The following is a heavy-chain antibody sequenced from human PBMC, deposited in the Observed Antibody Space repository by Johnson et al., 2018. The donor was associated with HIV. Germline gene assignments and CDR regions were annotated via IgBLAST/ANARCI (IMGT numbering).Heavy chain of an antibody. Sequence: EVQLVESGGGLVQPGGSLRLSCAASGFTFSSYWISWVRQAPGKGLEWVANIKQDGSEKYYADSVKGRFTISRDNSKNTLYLQMNSLRAEDTAVYYCARGEGYSVSYHRRDAFDFWGPGTLVTVSS. D-gene: IGHD1-26*01. V-gene: IGHV3-7*01. CDR2: IKQDGSEK. CDR1: GFTFSSYW. CDR3: ARGEGYSVSYHRRDAFDF. J-gene: IGHJ3*01.